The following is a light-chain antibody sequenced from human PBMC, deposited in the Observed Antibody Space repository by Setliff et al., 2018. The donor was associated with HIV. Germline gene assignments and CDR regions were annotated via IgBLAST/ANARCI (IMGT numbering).Light chain of an antibody. Sequence: ALAQPASVSGSPGQSITISCTGTSNDVGRYDYISWYQQHPGKAPKLMIFQVNNRPSGVSNRFSGSKSGNTASLTISGLQAEDDADYYCTSYTTGSTLYVFGTGTKVTVL. CDR2: QVN. V-gene: IGLV2-14*01. CDR1: SNDVGRYDY. J-gene: IGLJ1*01. CDR3: TSYTTGSTLYV.